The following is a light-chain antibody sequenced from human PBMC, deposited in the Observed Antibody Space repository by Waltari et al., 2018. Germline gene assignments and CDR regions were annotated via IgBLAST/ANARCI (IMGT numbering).Light chain of an antibody. CDR1: QSVSRT. J-gene: IGKJ1*01. CDR2: GAS. Sequence: EIVLTQSPGTLSLSPGERATLSCRASQSVSRTLAWYQKKPGQAPRLLIYGASTRATGTPDRFSGSGSGTDFSLTISRLEPEDFAVYYCQHYVRLPVTFGQGTKVEIK. V-gene: IGKV3-20*01. CDR3: QHYVRLPVT.